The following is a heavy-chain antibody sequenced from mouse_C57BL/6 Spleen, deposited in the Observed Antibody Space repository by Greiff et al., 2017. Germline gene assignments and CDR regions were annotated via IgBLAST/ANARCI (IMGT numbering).Heavy chain of an antibody. V-gene: IGHV1-55*01. D-gene: IGHD1-1*01. CDR1: GYTFTSYW. Sequence: QVQLQQPGAELVKPGASVKMSCKASGYTFTSYWITWVKQRPGQGLEWIGDIYPGSGSTNYNEKFKSKATLTVDTSSSTAYMQLSSLTSEDSAVYYCARLGLRVVATRTLDYWGQGTTLTVSS. J-gene: IGHJ2*01. CDR3: ARLGLRVVATRTLDY. CDR2: IYPGSGST.